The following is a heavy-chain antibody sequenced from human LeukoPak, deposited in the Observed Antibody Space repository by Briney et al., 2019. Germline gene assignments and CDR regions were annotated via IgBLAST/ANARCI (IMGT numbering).Heavy chain of an antibody. J-gene: IGHJ4*02. V-gene: IGHV3-21*04. CDR3: AKGYQLLSAFDY. D-gene: IGHD2-2*01. CDR2: ISSSSSYI. Sequence: PGGSLRLSCAASGFTFSSYSMNWVRQAPGKGLEWVSSISSSSSYIYYADSEKGRFTISRDNAKISLSLQMNSLRAEDTAVYYCAKGYQLLSAFDYWGQGTLVTVSS. CDR1: GFTFSSYS.